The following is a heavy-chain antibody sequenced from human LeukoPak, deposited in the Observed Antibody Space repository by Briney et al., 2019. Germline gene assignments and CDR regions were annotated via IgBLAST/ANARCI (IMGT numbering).Heavy chain of an antibody. V-gene: IGHV4-39*01. D-gene: IGHD3-10*01. CDR3: ARASRGSDFDY. Sequence: TSETLSLTCTVSGGSISSSSYYWGWIRQPPGKGLEWIGSIYYSGSTYYNPSLKSRVTISVDTSKNRFSLKLSSVTAADTAVYYCARASRGSDFDYWGQGTLVTVSS. J-gene: IGHJ4*02. CDR2: IYYSGST. CDR1: GGSISSSSYY.